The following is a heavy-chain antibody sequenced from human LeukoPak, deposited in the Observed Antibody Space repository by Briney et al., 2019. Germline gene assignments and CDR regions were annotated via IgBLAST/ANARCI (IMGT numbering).Heavy chain of an antibody. CDR2: ISYDGSNK. Sequence: PGRSLRLSCAASGFTFSSYAMHWVRQAPGKGLEWVAVISYDGSNKYYADSVKGRFTISRDNSKSTLYLQMNSLRAEDTAVYYCARAKGVRGVIGSAYYFDYWGQGTLVTVSS. V-gene: IGHV3-30-3*01. J-gene: IGHJ4*02. CDR3: ARAKGVRGVIGSAYYFDY. D-gene: IGHD3-10*01. CDR1: GFTFSSYA.